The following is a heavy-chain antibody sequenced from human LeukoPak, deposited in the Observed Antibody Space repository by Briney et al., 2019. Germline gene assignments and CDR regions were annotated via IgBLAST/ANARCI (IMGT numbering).Heavy chain of an antibody. V-gene: IGHV1-69*13. J-gene: IGHJ6*02. D-gene: IGHD2-2*01. CDR1: GYTFTSYG. CDR3: ARDLGEADIVVVPAANDPHYYYYGMDV. Sequence: ASVKVSCKASGYTFTSYGISWVRQAPGQGLEWMGGIIPIFGTANYAQKFQGRVTITADESTSTAYMELSSLRSEDTAVYYCARDLGEADIVVVPAANDPHYYYYGMDVWGQGTTVTVSS. CDR2: IIPIFGTA.